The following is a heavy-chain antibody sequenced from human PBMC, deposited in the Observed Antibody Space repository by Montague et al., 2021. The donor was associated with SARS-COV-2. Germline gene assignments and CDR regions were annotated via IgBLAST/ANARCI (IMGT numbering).Heavy chain of an antibody. J-gene: IGHJ3*02. D-gene: IGHD5-24*01. CDR3: AREAVPWERATIHAFDI. CDR2: INHSGSI. Sequence: SETLSLTCAVYSGSFSDYYWTWIRQPPGKGLEWIGEINHSGSINYNPSLKSRVSISVDTSKNQFSLKLTSVTAADTAVYYCAREAVPWERATIHAFDIWGQGTTVTVSS. V-gene: IGHV4-34*01. CDR1: SGSFSDYY.